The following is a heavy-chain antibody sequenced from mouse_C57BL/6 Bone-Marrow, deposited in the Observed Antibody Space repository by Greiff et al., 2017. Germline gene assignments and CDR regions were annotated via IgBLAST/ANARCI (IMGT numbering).Heavy chain of an antibody. CDR1: GFTFSDYG. Sequence: EVMLVESGGGLVKPGGSLKLSCAASGFTFSDYGMHWVRQAPEKGLEWVAYISSGSSTIYYADTVKGRFTISRDNAKNTLFLQMTSLRSEDTAMYYCGNYYGSRYFDVWGTGTTVTVSS. D-gene: IGHD1-1*01. CDR2: ISSGSSTI. CDR3: GNYYGSRYFDV. V-gene: IGHV5-17*01. J-gene: IGHJ1*03.